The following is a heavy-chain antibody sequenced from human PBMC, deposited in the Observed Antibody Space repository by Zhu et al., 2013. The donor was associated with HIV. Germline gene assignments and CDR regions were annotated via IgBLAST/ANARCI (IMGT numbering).Heavy chain of an antibody. V-gene: IGHV1-69*01. CDR1: GGTFSSYA. CDR2: IIPIFGTA. CDR3: ARAVRPTITGRRSLDYYYGMDV. J-gene: IGHJ6*02. Sequence: QVQLVQSGAEVKKPGSSVKVSCKASGGTFSSYAISWVRQAPGQGLEWMGGIIPIFGTANYAQKFQGRVTITADESTSTAYMELSSLRSEDTAVYYCARAVRPTITGRRSLDYYYGMDVWGQGTTVTVSS. D-gene: IGHD1-20*01.